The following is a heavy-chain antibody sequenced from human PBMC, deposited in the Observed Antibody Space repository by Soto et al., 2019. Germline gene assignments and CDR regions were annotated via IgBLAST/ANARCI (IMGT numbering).Heavy chain of an antibody. CDR1: GFTFDDYA. CDR3: AKADRYDFWSGYYRY. J-gene: IGHJ4*02. CDR2: ISWNSGSI. V-gene: IGHV3-9*01. Sequence: EVQLVESGGGLVQPGRSLRLSCAASGFTFDDYAMHWVRQAPGKGLEWVAGISWNSGSIAYADSVKGRFTISRDNAKNSLYLQMNSLRAEDTALYYCAKADRYDFWSGYYRYWGQGTLVTVSS. D-gene: IGHD3-3*01.